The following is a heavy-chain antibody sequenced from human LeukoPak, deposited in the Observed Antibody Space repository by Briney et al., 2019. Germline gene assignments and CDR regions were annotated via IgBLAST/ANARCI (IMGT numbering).Heavy chain of an antibody. CDR3: ARVRVGATTRDAFDI. CDR1: GFTFSDYY. Sequence: GGSLRLSCAASGFTFSDYYMNWIRQAPGKGLEWVSYISSSSGGTKYYADSVKGRFTISRDNAKNSLYLQMNSLRAEDTAVYYCARVRVGATTRDAFDIWGQGTMVTVSS. V-gene: IGHV3-11*04. D-gene: IGHD1-26*01. J-gene: IGHJ3*02. CDR2: ISSSSGGTK.